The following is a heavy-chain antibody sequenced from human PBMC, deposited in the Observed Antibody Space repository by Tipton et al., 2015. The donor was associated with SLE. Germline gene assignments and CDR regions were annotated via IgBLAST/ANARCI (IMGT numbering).Heavy chain of an antibody. D-gene: IGHD6-13*01. Sequence: TLSLTCTVSGGSISSGSYYWSWIRQPAGKGLEWIGHIYTSGSTNYNPSLKSRVTISVDTSKNQFSLKLSSVTAADTAVYYCARRPAGSSWFYLDYWGQGTLVTVSS. V-gene: IGHV4-61*09. CDR1: GGSISSGSYY. CDR3: ARRPAGSSWFYLDY. J-gene: IGHJ4*02. CDR2: IYTSGST.